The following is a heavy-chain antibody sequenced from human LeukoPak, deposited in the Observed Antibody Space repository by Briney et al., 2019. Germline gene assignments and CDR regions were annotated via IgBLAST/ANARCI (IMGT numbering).Heavy chain of an antibody. CDR2: ISSNGRTI. CDR1: GFNFGDKF. CDR3: AREITMVRGVTSPFDY. V-gene: IGHV3-11*04. Sequence: GGSLRLSCAASGFNFGDKFMSWIRQAPGKGLEWLSYISSNGRTIHYADSVKGRFTISRDNAKNSLYLQMNSLRAEDTAVYYCAREITMVRGVTSPFDYWGQGTLVTVSS. D-gene: IGHD3-10*01. J-gene: IGHJ4*02.